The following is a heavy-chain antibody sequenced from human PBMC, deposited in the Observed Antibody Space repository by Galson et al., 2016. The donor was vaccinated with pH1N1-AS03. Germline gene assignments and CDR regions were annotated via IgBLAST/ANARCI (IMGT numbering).Heavy chain of an antibody. V-gene: IGHV3-23*01. Sequence: SLRLSCAASGFSFSSHWMRWVRQAPGKGLEWVASIIGAGGVPYYAGSVKGRFAVSRDTSENTVYLQLDRLRAEDTAVYYCAKDKEAVADRRGYFFDDWGQGTLVTVSS. CDR2: IIGAGGVP. D-gene: IGHD6-19*01. CDR1: GFSFSSHW. CDR3: AKDKEAVADRRGYFFDD. J-gene: IGHJ4*02.